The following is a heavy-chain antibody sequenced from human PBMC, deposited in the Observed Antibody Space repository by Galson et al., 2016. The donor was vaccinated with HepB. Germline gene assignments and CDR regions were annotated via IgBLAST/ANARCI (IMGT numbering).Heavy chain of an antibody. CDR1: GFSFTSSA. Sequence: SMRLSCAASGFSFTSSAMSWVRQAPGKGLEWVSAISASGGSTYYAHSVKGRFTVSRDNSKNTLFRKMNSLRAEDTAVYYCAKATLVATITEFDYWGQGTLVTVSS. D-gene: IGHD5-12*01. CDR2: ISASGGST. J-gene: IGHJ4*02. V-gene: IGHV3-23*01. CDR3: AKATLVATITEFDY.